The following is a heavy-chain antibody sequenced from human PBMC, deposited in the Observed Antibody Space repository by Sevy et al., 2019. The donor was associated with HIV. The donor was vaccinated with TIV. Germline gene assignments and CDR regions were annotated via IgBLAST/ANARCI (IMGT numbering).Heavy chain of an antibody. V-gene: IGHV3-33*01. D-gene: IGHD6-19*01. Sequence: GGSLRLSCAASGFTFSSYGMHWVRQAPGKGLEWVAVIWYDGSNKYYANSMKGRFTNSRDNSKKTLYLQMNSLRAEDTAVYYWARAHRGRAVAATGASYYYGMDVWGQGTTVTVSS. J-gene: IGHJ6*02. CDR2: IWYDGSNK. CDR3: ARAHRGRAVAATGASYYYGMDV. CDR1: GFTFSSYG.